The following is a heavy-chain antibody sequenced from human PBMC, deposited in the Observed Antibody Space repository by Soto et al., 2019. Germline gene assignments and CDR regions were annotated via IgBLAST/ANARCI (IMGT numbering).Heavy chain of an antibody. J-gene: IGHJ4*02. D-gene: IGHD3-22*01. V-gene: IGHV1-2*02. CDR1: GYTFTSYY. Sequence: ASVKVSSQAPGYTFTSYYIHWVRQAPGQGLEWMGWINPITGGTNYAPKFQGRVTMTRDTSITTAYMELSRLRSDDTAVYYCARNYYDSSDRDYLDYWGQGTPVTVSS. CDR2: INPITGGT. CDR3: ARNYYDSSDRDYLDY.